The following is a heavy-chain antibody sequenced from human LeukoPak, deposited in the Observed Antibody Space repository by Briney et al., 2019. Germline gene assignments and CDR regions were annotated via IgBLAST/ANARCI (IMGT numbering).Heavy chain of an antibody. CDR2: IYYSGST. CDR1: GGSISSYY. J-gene: IGHJ5*02. CDR3: ARDNLDYYDSSGYWNGPFDP. D-gene: IGHD3-22*01. V-gene: IGHV4-59*01. Sequence: SETLSLTCTVSGGSISSYYWSWIRQPPGKGLEWIGYIYYSGSTNYNPSLKSRVTISVDTSKNQFSLKLSSVTAADTAVYYCARDNLDYYDSSGYWNGPFDPWGQGTLVTVSS.